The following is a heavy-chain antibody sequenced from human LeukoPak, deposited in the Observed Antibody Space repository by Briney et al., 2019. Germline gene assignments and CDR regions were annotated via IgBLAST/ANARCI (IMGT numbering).Heavy chain of an antibody. CDR1: GFTFHHYA. D-gene: IGHD5-12*01. V-gene: IGHV3-9*01. J-gene: IGHJ4*02. CDR3: AKDKAPLYSGYDWDLDF. Sequence: PGGSLRLSCAASGFTFHHYAIHWVRQVPGKGLEWVSGINWNSVSIGYADSVKGRFTISRDNAKNSVFLQMDSLRAEDTALYYCAKDKAPLYSGYDWDLDFWGQGTLVTVSS. CDR2: INWNSVSI.